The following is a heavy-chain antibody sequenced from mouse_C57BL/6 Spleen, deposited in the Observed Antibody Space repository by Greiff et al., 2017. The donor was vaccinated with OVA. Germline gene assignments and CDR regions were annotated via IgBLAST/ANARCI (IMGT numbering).Heavy chain of an antibody. V-gene: IGHV5-4*03. CDR2: ISDGGSYT. CDR1: GFTFSSYA. J-gene: IGHJ2*01. Sequence: EVKVEESGGGLVKPGGSLKLSCAASGFTFSSYAMSWVRQTPEKRLEWVATISDGGSYTYYPDNVKGRFTISRDNAKNNRYLQMSHLKSEDTAMYYCARRDYSNYGGYFDYWGQGTTLTVSS. CDR3: ARRDYSNYGGYFDY. D-gene: IGHD2-5*01.